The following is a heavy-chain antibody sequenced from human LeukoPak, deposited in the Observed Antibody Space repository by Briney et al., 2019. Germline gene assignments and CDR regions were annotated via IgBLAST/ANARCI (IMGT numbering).Heavy chain of an antibody. CDR1: GGSFNIYY. CDR2: VNHSGTT. CDR3: ARGRAEYSSGWFRYNWFDP. J-gene: IGHJ5*02. D-gene: IGHD6-19*01. Sequence: PSETLSLTCAVYGGSFNIYYWTWIRQPPGKGLGWIGEVNHSGTTNYTPSLKSRVTISVDTSKDQFSLKLTSVTAADTAMYFCARGRAEYSSGWFRYNWFDPWGQGTLVIVSS. V-gene: IGHV4-34*01.